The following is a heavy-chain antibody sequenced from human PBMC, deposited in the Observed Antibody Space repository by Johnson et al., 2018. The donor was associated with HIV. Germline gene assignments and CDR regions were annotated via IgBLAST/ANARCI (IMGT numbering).Heavy chain of an antibody. CDR2: ISYDGSNK. Sequence: VQLVESGGGVVQPGRSLRLSCAASGFTFSSYAMHWVRQAPGKGLEWVAVISYDGSNKYYADSVKGRFTISRDNSKNPLYLQMNSLRAEDTAVYYCARERGAKTEGDRAFDIWGQGTMVTVSS. CDR3: ARERGAKTEGDRAFDI. CDR1: GFTFSSYA. D-gene: IGHD3-16*01. J-gene: IGHJ3*02. V-gene: IGHV3-30-3*01.